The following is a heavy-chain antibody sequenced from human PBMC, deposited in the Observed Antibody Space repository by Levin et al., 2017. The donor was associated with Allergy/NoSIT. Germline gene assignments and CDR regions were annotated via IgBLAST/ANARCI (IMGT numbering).Heavy chain of an antibody. Sequence: GESLKISCAASGFTFTNYAMSWVRQAPGKGLEWVSTISTSVDTTYYADSVKGRFTISRDNSKNTLYLQMNSLRAEDTAVYYCARGIYYHDSSGYYGSSNPPNWFDPWGQGTLVTVSS. CDR1: GFTFTNYA. V-gene: IGHV3-23*01. CDR2: ISTSVDTT. J-gene: IGHJ5*02. D-gene: IGHD3-22*01. CDR3: ARGIYYHDSSGYYGSSNPPNWFDP.